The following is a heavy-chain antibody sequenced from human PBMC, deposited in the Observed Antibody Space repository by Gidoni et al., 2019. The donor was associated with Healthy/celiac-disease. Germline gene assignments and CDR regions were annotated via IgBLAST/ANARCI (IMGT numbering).Heavy chain of an antibody. CDR2: MRSKADGGTT. V-gene: IGHV3-49*05. Sequence: EVQLVESGGGLVKPGRSLRLSCTASGFPFGDYAMSWFRQAPGKGLEWVGVMRSKADGGTTEYAASVKGRFTISRDDSKSVAYLQMNSLKTEDTAVYYCTRDRVYYYGSGSVGQFDYWGQGTLVTVSS. D-gene: IGHD3-10*01. J-gene: IGHJ4*02. CDR3: TRDRVYYYGSGSVGQFDY. CDR1: GFPFGDYA.